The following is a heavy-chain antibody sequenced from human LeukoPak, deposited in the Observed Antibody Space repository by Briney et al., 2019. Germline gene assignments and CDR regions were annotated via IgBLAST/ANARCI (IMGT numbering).Heavy chain of an antibody. D-gene: IGHD6-6*01. CDR2: IFYSGTT. Sequence: PSETLSLTCTVSGGSISSSSYYWGWIRQPPGQGLEWIGNIFYSGTTYYNPSLKSRVTISVDTSKNQFSLKLSSVTAADTAVYYCAREPGIAARPLDYWGQGTLVTVSS. J-gene: IGHJ4*02. CDR3: AREPGIAARPLDY. CDR1: GGSISSSSYY. V-gene: IGHV4-39*07.